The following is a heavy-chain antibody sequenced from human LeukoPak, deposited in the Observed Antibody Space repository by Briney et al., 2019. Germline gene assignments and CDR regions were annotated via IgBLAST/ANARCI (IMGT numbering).Heavy chain of an antibody. V-gene: IGHV3-21*01. CDR2: ISSSSSYI. Sequence: GGSLRLSCAASGFTFSSYSMNWVRQAPGKGLEWVSSISSSSSYIYYADSVKGRFTISRDNAKNSLYLQMNSLRAEDTAVYYCARDSRFSYYFDYWGQGTLVTVSS. J-gene: IGHJ4*02. D-gene: IGHD2/OR15-2a*01. CDR3: ARDSRFSYYFDY. CDR1: GFTFSSYS.